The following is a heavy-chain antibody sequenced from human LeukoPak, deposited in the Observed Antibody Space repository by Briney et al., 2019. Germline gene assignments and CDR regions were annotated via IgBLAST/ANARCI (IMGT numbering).Heavy chain of an antibody. J-gene: IGHJ5*02. V-gene: IGHV1-2*06. CDR2: INPNSGGT. Sequence: GASVKVSCKASGYTFTSYSMHWVRQAPGQGLEWMGRINPNSGGTNYAQKFQGRVTMTRDTSISTAYMELSRLRSDDTAVYYCARDRGTSARNWFDPWGQGTLVTVSS. CDR1: GYTFTSYS. D-gene: IGHD1-26*01. CDR3: ARDRGTSARNWFDP.